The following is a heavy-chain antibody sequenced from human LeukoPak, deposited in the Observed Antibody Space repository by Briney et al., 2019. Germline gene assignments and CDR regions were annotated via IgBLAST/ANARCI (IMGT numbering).Heavy chain of an antibody. CDR2: IRSGGSST. J-gene: IGHJ4*02. CDR3: AKGVRESAWFYFDY. CDR1: GFSFDTYA. V-gene: IGHV3-23*01. Sequence: GGSLRLSCAASGFSFDTYALSWVRQAPGRGLEWVSGIRSGGSSTYYADSVKGRFTISRDNSKNTLYLQMNSLRAEDTAVYYCAKGVRESAWFYFDYWGQGTLVTVSS. D-gene: IGHD3-10*01.